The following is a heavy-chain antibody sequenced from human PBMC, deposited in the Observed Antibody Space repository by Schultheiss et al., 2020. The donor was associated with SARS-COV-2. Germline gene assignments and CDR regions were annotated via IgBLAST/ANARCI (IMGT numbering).Heavy chain of an antibody. CDR1: GGSFSGYY. CDR3: ARAGYCSSTSRCYVSLGSPSGGPDY. CDR2: INHSGST. Sequence: SETLSLTCAVYGGSFSGYYWSWIRQPPGKGLEWIGEINHSGSTNYNPSLKSRVTISVDTSKNQFSLKLSSVTAADTAVYYCARAGYCSSTSRCYVSLGSPSGGPDYWGQGTLVTVSS. J-gene: IGHJ4*02. D-gene: IGHD2-2*01. V-gene: IGHV4-34*01.